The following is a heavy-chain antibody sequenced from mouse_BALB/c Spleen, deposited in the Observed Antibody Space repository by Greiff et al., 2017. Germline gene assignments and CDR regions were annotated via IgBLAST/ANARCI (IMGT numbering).Heavy chain of an antibody. CDR1: GYTFTSYT. V-gene: IGHV1-4*01. CDR2: INPSSGYT. CDR3: ARYGNAIDY. J-gene: IGHJ4*01. Sequence: QVHVKQSGAELARPGASVKMSCKASGYTFTSYTMHWVKQRPGQGLEWIGYINPSSGYTNYNQKFKDKATLTADKSSSTAYMQLSSLTSEDSAVYYCARYGNAIDYWGQGTSVTVSS. D-gene: IGHD2-1*01.